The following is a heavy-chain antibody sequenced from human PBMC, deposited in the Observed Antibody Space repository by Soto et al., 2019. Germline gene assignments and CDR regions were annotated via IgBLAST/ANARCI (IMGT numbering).Heavy chain of an antibody. CDR3: ARSTRYCSGGSCDEDDAFDI. CDR2: ISGSGGST. CDR1: GFTFSSYA. J-gene: IGHJ3*02. V-gene: IGHV3-23*01. Sequence: EVQLLESGGGLVQPGGSLRLSCAASGFTFSSYAMSWVRQAPGKGLEWVSAISGSGGSTYYADSVKGRFTISRDNSKNTLYLQMNSLRAEDTAVYYCARSTRYCSGGSCDEDDAFDIWGQGTMVTVSS. D-gene: IGHD2-15*01.